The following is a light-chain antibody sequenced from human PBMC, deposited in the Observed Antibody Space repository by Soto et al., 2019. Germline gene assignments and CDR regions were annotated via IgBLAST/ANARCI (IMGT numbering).Light chain of an antibody. Sequence: EIVMSQSPATLSVSPGEKVTLSCRASQNIYNNLAWYQQKPGQVPRLLIYFASTRATGIPARFSGSGSATEFTLTISTLRSEDFAVYYCQQYSDWPLTFGGGTKVE. CDR1: QNIYNN. CDR2: FAS. V-gene: IGKV3-15*01. J-gene: IGKJ4*01. CDR3: QQYSDWPLT.